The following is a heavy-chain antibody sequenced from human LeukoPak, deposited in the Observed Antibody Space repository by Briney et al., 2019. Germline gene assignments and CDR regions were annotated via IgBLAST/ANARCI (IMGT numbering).Heavy chain of an antibody. Sequence: SQTLSLTCAISGDSVSSNSAAWNWIRQSPSRGLEWLGRTHYRSKWYIDYAGSVRSRITINPDTSKNQFSLQLNSVTPEDTAVYYCAGGFLSSGYGFDIWGQGTMVTVSS. CDR3: AGGFLSSGYGFDI. V-gene: IGHV6-1*01. CDR2: THYRSKWYI. D-gene: IGHD6-19*01. J-gene: IGHJ3*02. CDR1: GDSVSSNSAA.